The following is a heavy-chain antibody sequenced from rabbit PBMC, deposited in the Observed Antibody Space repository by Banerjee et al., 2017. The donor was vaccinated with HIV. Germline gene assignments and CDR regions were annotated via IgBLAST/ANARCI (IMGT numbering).Heavy chain of an antibody. D-gene: IGHD1-1*01. CDR1: GSDISSNA. CDR3: ARGDTGSRHSPFNL. CDR2: IYTDSDGT. J-gene: IGHJ4*01. Sequence: QEQLVESGGGLVQPEGSLTLTCKASGSDISSNAMCWVRQAPGKGLELIACIYTDSDGTWYASWVNGRFTITRSTSLNTVTLQVTSLTAADTATYFCARGDTGSRHSPFNLWGQGTLVTVS. V-gene: IGHV1S47*01.